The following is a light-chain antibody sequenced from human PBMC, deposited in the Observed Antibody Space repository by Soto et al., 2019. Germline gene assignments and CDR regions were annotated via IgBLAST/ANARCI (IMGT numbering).Light chain of an antibody. CDR3: SSYAGSDHLV. J-gene: IGLJ3*02. V-gene: IGLV2-8*01. Sequence: QSALTQPPSASGSPGQSVTISCTGTSSDVGGYNYVSWYQQHPGKAPKLMIHDVSKRPSGVPDRFSGSKSGSTASLTVSGLQAEDEADYCCSSYAGSDHLVFGGGTKLTVL. CDR1: SSDVGGYNY. CDR2: DVS.